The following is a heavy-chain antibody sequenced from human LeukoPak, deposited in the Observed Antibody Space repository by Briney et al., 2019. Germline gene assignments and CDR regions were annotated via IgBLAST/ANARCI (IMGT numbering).Heavy chain of an antibody. CDR2: ISAYNGNT. V-gene: IGHV1-18*01. D-gene: IGHD2-2*01. CDR1: GYTFTSYG. Sequence: GASVKVSCKASGYTFTSYGISWVRQAPGQGLEWMGWISAYNGNTNYAQKLQGRVTMTTDTSTSTAYMELRSLRSDDTAVYYCARVGEYQLPIYYYYGMDVWGQGTTVTVSS. J-gene: IGHJ6*02. CDR3: ARVGEYQLPIYYYYGMDV.